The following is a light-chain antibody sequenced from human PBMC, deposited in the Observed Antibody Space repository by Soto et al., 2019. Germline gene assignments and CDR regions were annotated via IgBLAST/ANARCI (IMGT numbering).Light chain of an antibody. Sequence: QSALTQPRSVSGSPGQSVTISCTGTSSDVGGYNYVSWYQQHPGKAPKLMIYYVSKRPSGVPDRFSGSKSGNTASLTISGLQAEDEADYYCCSYAGSNTYVFGTGTQLTVL. CDR2: YVS. CDR3: CSYAGSNTYV. V-gene: IGLV2-11*01. J-gene: IGLJ1*01. CDR1: SSDVGGYNY.